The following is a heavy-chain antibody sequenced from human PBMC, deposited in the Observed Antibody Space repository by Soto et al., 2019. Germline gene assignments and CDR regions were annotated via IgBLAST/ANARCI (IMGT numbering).Heavy chain of an antibody. CDR1: GSPIRTITYH. V-gene: IGHV4-39*01. CDR2: IYYSGST. J-gene: IGHJ6*02. D-gene: IGHD4-4*01. CDR3: ARLTPLQSTPYYYYGMDV. Sequence: SDALSPTYNYSGSPIRTITYHRCWKHHPPGKGLEWIGSIYYSGSTYYNPSLKSRVTISVDTSKNQFSLKLSSVTAADTAVYYCARLTPLQSTPYYYYGMDVWGQGTTVS.